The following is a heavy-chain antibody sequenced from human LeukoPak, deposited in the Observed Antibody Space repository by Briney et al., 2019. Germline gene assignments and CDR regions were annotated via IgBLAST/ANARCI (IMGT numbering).Heavy chain of an antibody. CDR3: ARHAANYYDSSGAPPG. V-gene: IGHV4-39*01. J-gene: IGHJ4*02. D-gene: IGHD3-22*01. Sequence: PSETLSLTCTVSGGSISSSSYYWGWIRQPPGKGLEWIGSIYYSGSTHYNPSLKSRVTISVDTSKNQFSLKLSSVTAADTAVYYCARHAANYYDSSGAPPGWGQGTLVTVSS. CDR2: IYYSGST. CDR1: GGSISSSSYY.